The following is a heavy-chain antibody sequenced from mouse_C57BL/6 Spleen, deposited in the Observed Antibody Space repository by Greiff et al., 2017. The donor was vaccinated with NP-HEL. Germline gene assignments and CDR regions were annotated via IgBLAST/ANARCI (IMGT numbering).Heavy chain of an antibody. Sequence: QVQLKQSGAELVKPGASVKISCKASGYAFSSYWMNWVKQRPGKGLEWIGQIYPGDGDTNYNGKFKGKATLTADKSSSTAYMQLSSLTSEDSAVYFCARRHDYDWYFDVWGTGTTVTVSS. CDR3: ARRHDYDWYFDV. CDR1: GYAFSSYW. J-gene: IGHJ1*03. D-gene: IGHD2-4*01. CDR2: IYPGDGDT. V-gene: IGHV1-80*01.